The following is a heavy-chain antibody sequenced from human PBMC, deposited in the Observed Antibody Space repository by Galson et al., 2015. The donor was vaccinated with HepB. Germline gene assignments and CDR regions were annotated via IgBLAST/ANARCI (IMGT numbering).Heavy chain of an antibody. CDR1: GYTFTSYA. D-gene: IGHD1-26*01. CDR2: INTNTGNP. CDR3: ARSRRIVGATPRWFDP. Sequence: SVKVSCKASGYTFTSYAMNWVRQAPGQGLEWMGWINTNTGNPTYAQGFTGRFVFSLDTSVSTAYLQISSLKAEDTAVYYCARSRRIVGATPRWFDPWGQGTLVTVSS. V-gene: IGHV7-4-1*02. J-gene: IGHJ5*02.